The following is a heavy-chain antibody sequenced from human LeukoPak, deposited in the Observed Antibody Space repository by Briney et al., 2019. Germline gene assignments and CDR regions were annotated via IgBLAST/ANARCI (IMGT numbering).Heavy chain of an antibody. CDR1: EFTFNNAW. Sequence: GGSLRLSCAASEFTFNNAWMSWVRQAPGKGLEWVGRIKSKTGGGTTDYAAPVKGRFTISRDDSKDTLYLQMNSLTTEDTAVYYCTTVNSSWIQLWPRPGYYYYYMDGWGKGTTVTVSS. V-gene: IGHV3-15*05. CDR3: TTVNSSWIQLWPRPGYYYYYMDG. CDR2: IKSKTGGGTT. J-gene: IGHJ6*03. D-gene: IGHD5-18*01.